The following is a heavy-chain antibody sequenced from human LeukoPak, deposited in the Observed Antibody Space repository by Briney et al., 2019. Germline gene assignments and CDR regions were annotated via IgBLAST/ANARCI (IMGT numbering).Heavy chain of an antibody. D-gene: IGHD5-24*01. Sequence: PSGTLSLTCTVSGGSISSSSYYWGWIRQPPGKGLEWIGEIYHSGSTNYNPSLKSRVTISVDKSKNQFSLKLSSVTAADTAVYYCARGGGARDGYNYEGPFYFDYWGQGTLVTVSS. J-gene: IGHJ4*02. CDR3: ARGGGARDGYNYEGPFYFDY. V-gene: IGHV4-39*07. CDR2: IYHSGST. CDR1: GGSISSSSYY.